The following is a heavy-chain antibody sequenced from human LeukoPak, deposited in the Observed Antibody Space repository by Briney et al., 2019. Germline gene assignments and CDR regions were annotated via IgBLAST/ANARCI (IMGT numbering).Heavy chain of an antibody. CDR1: GFTFSSYW. D-gene: IGHD5-24*01. CDR3: AKDGGGWLQLSFDY. J-gene: IGHJ4*02. Sequence: PGGSLRLSCAASGFTFSSYWMSWVRQAPGKGLEWVANIKQDGSEKYYVDSVKGRFTISRDNSKNTLFLQMNSLRAEDTAVYYCAKDGGGWLQLSFDYWGQGTLVTVSS. V-gene: IGHV3-7*01. CDR2: IKQDGSEK.